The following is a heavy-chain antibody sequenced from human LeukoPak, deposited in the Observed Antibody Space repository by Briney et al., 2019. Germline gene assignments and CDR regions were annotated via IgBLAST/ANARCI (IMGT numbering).Heavy chain of an antibody. D-gene: IGHD5-12*01. Sequence: SQTLSLTCAVSGGSISSGGYSWSWIRQPPGKGLEWIGYIYHSGSTYYNPSLKSRVTISVDRSKTQFSLKLSSVTAADTAVYYCARSLVASNTHFDYWGQGTLVTVSS. J-gene: IGHJ4*02. CDR1: GGSISSGGYS. CDR2: IYHSGST. CDR3: ARSLVASNTHFDY. V-gene: IGHV4-30-2*01.